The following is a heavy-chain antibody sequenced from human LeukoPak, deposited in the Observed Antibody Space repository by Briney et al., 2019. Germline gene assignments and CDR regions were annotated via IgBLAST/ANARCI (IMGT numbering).Heavy chain of an antibody. CDR1: GGPISGYY. D-gene: IGHD3-22*01. Sequence: PSETLSLTCTVSGGPISGYYWSWIRQPPGKGLEWIGYFYYSGSTNYNPSLKSRVTISLDTSKNQFSLMLSSVTAADTAVYYCARVHYYYDTSGYYWDYGAFDIWGQGTMVTVSS. CDR2: FYYSGST. V-gene: IGHV4-59*01. CDR3: ARVHYYYDTSGYYWDYGAFDI. J-gene: IGHJ3*02.